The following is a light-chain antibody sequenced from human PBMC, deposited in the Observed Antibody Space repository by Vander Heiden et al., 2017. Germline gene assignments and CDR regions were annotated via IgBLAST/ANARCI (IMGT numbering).Light chain of an antibody. CDR2: DNH. CDR3: QSYYSRLSGWV. J-gene: IGLJ3*02. CDR1: SSNIGEGSG. V-gene: IGLV1-40*01. Sequence: TQPPAVLGAPGQWDTIHRTGSSSNIGEGSGLQRYQPTPATATNVRIYDNHHRPSGVPDRFAGSKSGTSAFPAITGLQAEDEADYYRQSYYSRLSGWVFGGGTKLTVL.